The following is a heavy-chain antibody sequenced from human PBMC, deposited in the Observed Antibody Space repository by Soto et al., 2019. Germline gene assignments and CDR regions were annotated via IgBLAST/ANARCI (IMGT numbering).Heavy chain of an antibody. D-gene: IGHD3-9*01. Sequence: QVQLVESGGGVVQPGRSLRLSCAASGFTFSSYCMHWVRQAPGKGLEWVAVISYDGSNKYYADSVKGRFTISRDNSKKTLYVQMNSMRAEDTAVYYCAKVLRYFDYYYYGGMDVWGKGTKVTVAS. CDR2: ISYDGSNK. CDR3: AKVLRYFDYYYYGGMDV. V-gene: IGHV3-30*18. CDR1: GFTFSSYC. J-gene: IGHJ6*04.